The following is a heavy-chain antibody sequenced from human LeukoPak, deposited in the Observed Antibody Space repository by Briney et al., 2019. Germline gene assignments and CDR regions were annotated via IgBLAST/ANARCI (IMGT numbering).Heavy chain of an antibody. J-gene: IGHJ6*03. CDR2: ISYDGSHK. Sequence: GGSLRLSCAASGFTFSSSGMHWVRQAPGRGLEWVAVISYDGSHKYYVDSVKGRFTISRDNSKNTLYLQMNSLRVEDTAVCYCAKGHYTDVWGKGTTVTVSS. CDR3: AKGHYTDV. CDR1: GFTFSSSG. V-gene: IGHV3-30*18.